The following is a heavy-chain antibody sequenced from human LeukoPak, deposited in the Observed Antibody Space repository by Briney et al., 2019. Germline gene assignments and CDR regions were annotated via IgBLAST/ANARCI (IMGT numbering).Heavy chain of an antibody. CDR2: IKPDGSEK. Sequence: PGGSLRLSCEASGFTFSTYWMNWVRQAPGKGLEWVANIKPDGSEKNYADSVRGRVTISRDNTKNSLFLQMNSLRVDDSAVYYCARDGTGRWQWHLIDYWGQGILVTVSS. CDR3: ARDGTGRWQWHLIDY. J-gene: IGHJ4*01. V-gene: IGHV3-7*01. D-gene: IGHD6-19*01. CDR1: GFTFSTYW.